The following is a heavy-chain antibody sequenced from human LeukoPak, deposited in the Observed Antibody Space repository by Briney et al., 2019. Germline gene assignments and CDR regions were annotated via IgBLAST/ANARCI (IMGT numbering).Heavy chain of an antibody. CDR1: GYSFTSYW. V-gene: IGHV5-51*01. D-gene: IGHD3-22*01. CDR3: ARSYDYYDSSGYYFYWFDP. Sequence: GESLKISCKGSGYSFTSYWIGWVRQMPGKGLEWMGVIYPGDSDTRYSPSFQGQVTISADKSISTAYLQWSSLKASDTAMYYCARSYDYYDSSGYYFYWFDPWGQGTLVTVSS. CDR2: IYPGDSDT. J-gene: IGHJ5*02.